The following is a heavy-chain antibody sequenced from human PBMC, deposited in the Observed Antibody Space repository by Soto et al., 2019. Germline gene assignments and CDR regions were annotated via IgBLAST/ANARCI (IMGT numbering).Heavy chain of an antibody. D-gene: IGHD1-20*01. Sequence: GGSLRLSCAASGFTVSSNYMSWVRQAPGKGLEWISIIYSAGNTYYADSVKGRFTISRDNSKNTLYLQMNSLGAEDTAVYYCVRDLTFLLTPGDDFDYWGQGTLVTVSS. V-gene: IGHV3-66*01. CDR2: IYSAGNT. CDR1: GFTVSSNY. CDR3: VRDLTFLLTPGDDFDY. J-gene: IGHJ4*02.